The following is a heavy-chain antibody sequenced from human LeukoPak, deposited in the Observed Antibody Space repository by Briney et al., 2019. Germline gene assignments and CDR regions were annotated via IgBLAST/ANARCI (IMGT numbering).Heavy chain of an antibody. D-gene: IGHD2-15*01. CDR3: ARAAPGDCSGGSCYSEYNWFDP. CDR2: INAGNGNT. J-gene: IGHJ5*02. Sequence: ASVKVSCMSSGYTFTSYAMHWLRQPPGQRLEGMGWINAGNGNTKYSQKFQGRVTIIRDTSASTAYMELSSLRSEDTAVYYCARAAPGDCSGGSCYSEYNWFDPWGQGTLVTVSS. V-gene: IGHV1-3*01. CDR1: GYTFTSYA.